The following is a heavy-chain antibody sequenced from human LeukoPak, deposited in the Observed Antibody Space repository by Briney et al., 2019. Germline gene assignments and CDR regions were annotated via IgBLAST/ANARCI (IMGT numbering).Heavy chain of an antibody. CDR2: ISYDGSNK. J-gene: IGHJ4*02. CDR1: GFTFSSYA. CDR3: ARGGPRLGYCSSTSCYSGPGDY. V-gene: IGHV3-30-3*01. Sequence: GGSLRLSCAASGFTFSSYAMHWVRQAPGKGLEWVAGISYDGSNKYYADSVKGRFTISRDNSKNTLYLQMNSLRAEDTAVYYCARGGPRLGYCSSTSCYSGPGDYWGQGTLVTVSS. D-gene: IGHD2-2*02.